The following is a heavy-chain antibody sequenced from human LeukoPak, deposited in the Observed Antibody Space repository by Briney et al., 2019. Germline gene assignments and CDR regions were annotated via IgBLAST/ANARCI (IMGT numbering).Heavy chain of an antibody. J-gene: IGHJ4*02. V-gene: IGHV1-8*01. D-gene: IGHD3-10*01. CDR2: MNPNSGNT. CDR3: ARGEGPADNYYGSGSYYY. CDR1: GYTFTSYD. Sequence: ASVKVSCKASGYTFTSYDISWVRQATGQGLEWMGWMNPNSGNTGYAQKFQGRVTMTRNTSISTAYMELSSLRSEDTAVYYCARGEGPADNYYGSGSYYYWGQGTLVTVSS.